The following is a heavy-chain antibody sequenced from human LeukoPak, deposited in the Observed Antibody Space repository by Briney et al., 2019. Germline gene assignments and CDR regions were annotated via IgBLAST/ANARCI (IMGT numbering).Heavy chain of an antibody. J-gene: IGHJ4*02. V-gene: IGHV3-73*01. D-gene: IGHD3-3*01. CDR1: GFTFSGSA. Sequence: GGSLRLSCAASGFTFSGSAMHWVRQASGKGLEWVGRIRSKANSYATAYAASVKGRFTISRDDSKNTAYLQMNSLKTEDTAVYYCARYSDFFYWGQGTLVTVSS. CDR2: IRSKANSYAT. CDR3: ARYSDFFY.